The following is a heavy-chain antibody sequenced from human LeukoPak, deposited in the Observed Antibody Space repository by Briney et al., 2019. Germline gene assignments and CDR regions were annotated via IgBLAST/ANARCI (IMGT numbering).Heavy chain of an antibody. Sequence: PGGSVRVSCAASGFTFSIYIMNWVRPAPGKGLEWVSAIDSISRPIYYADSVKGRFTVSRDDAKNSLYLQMNSLRAEDTAVYYCAREGVGGDTEAFDYWGQGTLVTVSS. CDR2: IDSISRPI. V-gene: IGHV3-21*01. CDR3: AREGVGGDTEAFDY. D-gene: IGHD2-21*02. CDR1: GFTFSIYI. J-gene: IGHJ4*02.